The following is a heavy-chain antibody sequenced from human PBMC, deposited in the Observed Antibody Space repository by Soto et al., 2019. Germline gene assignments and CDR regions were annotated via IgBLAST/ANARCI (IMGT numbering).Heavy chain of an antibody. CDR2: ISGSGGST. CDR1: GFTFSSYA. CDR3: ANIEMDYYDSSGYYVPDY. V-gene: IGHV3-23*01. Sequence: GGSLRLSCAASGFTFSSYAMSWVRQAPGKGLEWVSAISGSGGSTYYADSVKGRFTISRDNSKNTLYLQMNSLRAEDTAVYYCANIEMDYYDSSGYYVPDYWGQGTLVTVPQ. D-gene: IGHD3-22*01. J-gene: IGHJ4*02.